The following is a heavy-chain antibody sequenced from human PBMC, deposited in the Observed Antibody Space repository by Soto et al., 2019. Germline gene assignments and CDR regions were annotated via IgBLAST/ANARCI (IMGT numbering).Heavy chain of an antibody. CDR2: VYSNDDK. J-gene: IGHJ6*02. Sequence: KESGPALVKPTQTLTLTCTFSWFSLSTSGVGVGWVRQPPGKALEWLALVYSNDDKRFSPSLKSRLTITKDTSKKQVVLTMTNMDHVDTATYYCTHRRGSGLYGMDVWGQGTTVTVSS. CDR3: THRRGSGLYGMDV. CDR1: WFSLSTSGVG. D-gene: IGHD3-10*01. V-gene: IGHV2-5*01.